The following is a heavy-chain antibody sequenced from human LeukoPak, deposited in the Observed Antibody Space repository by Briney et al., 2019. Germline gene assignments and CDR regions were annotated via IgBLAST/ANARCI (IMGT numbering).Heavy chain of an antibody. CDR2: INGDGSNA. Sequence: GGSLRLSCAASGFTLSSYRMHWVRQVPGKGLVWVSQINGDGSNAYYADSVKGRFTISRDNAKNTLYLQVNNLRAEDTAVYYCAKQMRDWGQGTLVTVSS. D-gene: IGHD1/OR15-1a*01. CDR1: GFTLSSYR. CDR3: AKQMRD. J-gene: IGHJ4*02. V-gene: IGHV3-74*01.